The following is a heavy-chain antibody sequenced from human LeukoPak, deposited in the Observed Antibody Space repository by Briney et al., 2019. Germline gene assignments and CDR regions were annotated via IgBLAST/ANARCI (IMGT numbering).Heavy chain of an antibody. Sequence: GASVKLSCKTSGYTFTSYGISWVRHTPGQGLEWMGGIIPIFGTANYAQKFQGRVTITADESTSTAYMELSSLRSEDTAVYYCARYRVGYYYYMDVWGKGTTVTISS. D-gene: IGHD1-26*01. J-gene: IGHJ6*03. CDR3: ARYRVGYYYYMDV. V-gene: IGHV1-69*13. CDR1: GYTFTSYG. CDR2: IIPIFGTA.